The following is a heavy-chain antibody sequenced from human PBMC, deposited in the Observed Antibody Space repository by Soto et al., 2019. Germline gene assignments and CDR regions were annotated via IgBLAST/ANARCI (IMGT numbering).Heavy chain of an antibody. CDR3: ARGVSSWYFDY. CDR2: INHSGST. V-gene: IGHV4-34*01. CDR1: GGSFSGYY. J-gene: IGHJ4*02. D-gene: IGHD6-13*01. Sequence: QVQLQQWGAGLLKPSETLSLTCAVYGGSFSGYYWSWIRQPPGKGLEWIGEINHSGSTNYNPSLTRXXTXAXXPSTNQFSLKLSSVTAADTAVYYCARGVSSWYFDYWGQGTLVTVSS.